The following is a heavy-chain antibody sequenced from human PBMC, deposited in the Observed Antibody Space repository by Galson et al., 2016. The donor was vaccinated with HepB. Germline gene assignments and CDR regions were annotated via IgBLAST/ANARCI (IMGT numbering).Heavy chain of an antibody. CDR3: ARQDEQQLVNYFAS. J-gene: IGHJ4*02. CDR2: INYSGST. V-gene: IGHV4-39*01. Sequence: ETLSLTCTVSGDSVSRSIYYWGWIRQPPGKGLEWIGNINYSGSTYYDPSLKSRVTISVDTSNNHSPLTLTSVTAADTAVYYCARQDEQQLVNYFASWGQGILVSVSS. CDR1: GDSVSRSIYY. D-gene: IGHD6-13*01.